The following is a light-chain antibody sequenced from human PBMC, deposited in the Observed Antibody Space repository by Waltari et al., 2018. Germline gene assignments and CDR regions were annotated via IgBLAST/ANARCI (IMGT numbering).Light chain of an antibody. CDR2: GNS. Sequence: QSALAQPPSVSGAPGQRVTISCSGSSSNIGAGSDVPWYQHLPGTAPKLLIYGNSNRPSGVPDRFSGSKSGTSASLAITGLQAEDEADYYCQSYDSSLSGSVFGGGTKLTVL. J-gene: IGLJ3*02. V-gene: IGLV1-40*01. CDR1: SSNIGAGSD. CDR3: QSYDSSLSGSV.